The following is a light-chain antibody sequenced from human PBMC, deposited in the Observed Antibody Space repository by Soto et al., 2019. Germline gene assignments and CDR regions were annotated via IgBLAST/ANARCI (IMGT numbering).Light chain of an antibody. J-gene: IGKJ2*01. Sequence: DIQMTQSPSSLSVSVGDRVSISCRTSQNIDRYLNWYQQKPGKAPQVLISGAASLQSGVPSRFSGSGSGTEFTLSISSLQPEDFATYFCQQSYSAPYTFGQGTRLEI. CDR3: QQSYSAPYT. CDR2: GAA. CDR1: QNIDRY. V-gene: IGKV1-39*01.